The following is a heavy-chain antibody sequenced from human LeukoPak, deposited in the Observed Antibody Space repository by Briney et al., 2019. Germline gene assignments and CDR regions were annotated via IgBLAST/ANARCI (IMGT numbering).Heavy chain of an antibody. CDR2: ISPYNGDT. J-gene: IGHJ6*02. D-gene: IGHD3-10*01. Sequence: GASVKVSCKASGYTFTTYAINWVRQAPGQGLEWMGWISPYNGDTNDAQKLQGRVTMTTDTSTSTAYMELRRLRSDDTAVYYCARDYYGSGSYLLIYYYGMDVWGQGTTVTVSS. CDR3: ARDYYGSGSYLLIYYYGMDV. V-gene: IGHV1-18*01. CDR1: GYTFTTYA.